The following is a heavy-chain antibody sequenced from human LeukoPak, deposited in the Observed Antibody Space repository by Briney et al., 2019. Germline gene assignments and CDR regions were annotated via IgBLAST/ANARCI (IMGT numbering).Heavy chain of an antibody. V-gene: IGHV3-74*01. J-gene: IGHJ4*02. CDR2: INEDGSIT. CDR1: GFTFRTYW. Sequence: GGSLRLSCAVSGFTFRTYWMHWVRQVPGEGLVWVSRINEDGSITNCADSVKGRFSISRDNAKNTLYLQMNSLRAEDTAVYYCGRDLGGRSGYWGQGTLVTVSS. CDR3: GRDLGGRSGY. D-gene: IGHD1-26*01.